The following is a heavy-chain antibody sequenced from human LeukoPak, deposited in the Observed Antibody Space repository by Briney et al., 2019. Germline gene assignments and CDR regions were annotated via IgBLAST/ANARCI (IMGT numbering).Heavy chain of an antibody. V-gene: IGHV4-4*07. CDR2: IYTSGST. J-gene: IGHJ4*02. D-gene: IGHD6-13*01. CDR1: GDSISSYY. CDR3: AREPTGSSSYYSPGDY. Sequence: SETLSLTCNVSGDSISSYYWSWIRQPAGKGLEWIGRIYTSGSTNYNPSLKSRVTMSVDTSKNQFSLKLTSVTAADTAVYYCAREPTGSSSYYSPGDYWGQGTLVTVSS.